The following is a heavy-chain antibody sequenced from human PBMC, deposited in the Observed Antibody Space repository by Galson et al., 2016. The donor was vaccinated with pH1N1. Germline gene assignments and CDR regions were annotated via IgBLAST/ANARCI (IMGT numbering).Heavy chain of an antibody. CDR3: ATLGGDIVVVPDATDYYYGLDV. CDR2: IRYDGSNK. J-gene: IGHJ6*02. V-gene: IGHV3-30*02. CDR1: GFTFSSYG. Sequence: SLRLSCAASGFTFSSYGMHWVRQAPGKGLEWVAFIRYDGSNKYYADSVKGRFTISRDNSKNTLYLQMNSLRVEDTAVYYCATLGGDIVVVPDATDYYYGLDVWGQGTTVSVSS. D-gene: IGHD2-2*01.